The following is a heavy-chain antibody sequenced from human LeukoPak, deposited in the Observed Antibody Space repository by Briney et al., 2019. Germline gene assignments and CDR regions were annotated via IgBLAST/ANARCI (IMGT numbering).Heavy chain of an antibody. V-gene: IGHV4-38-2*02. J-gene: IGHJ5*02. CDR3: ARRWNSSSYWFDP. D-gene: IGHD6-13*01. Sequence: TSETLSLTCTVSGYSISSGYYWGWIRQPPGKGLEWIGSIYHSGSTYYNPSLKSRVTISVDTSKNQFSLKLSSVTAADTAVYYCARRWNSSSYWFDPWGQGTLVTVSS. CDR1: GYSISSGYY. CDR2: IYHSGST.